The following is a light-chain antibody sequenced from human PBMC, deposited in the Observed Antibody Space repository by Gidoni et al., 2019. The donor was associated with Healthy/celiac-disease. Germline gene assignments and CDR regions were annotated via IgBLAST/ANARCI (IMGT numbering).Light chain of an antibody. CDR3: QQRSNWPLT. CDR1: QSVSSY. CDR2: DAS. V-gene: IGKV3-11*01. Sequence: EIVLTQSTATLSLSPGERATLSCRARQSVSSYLAWYQQKPGQAPRLLIYDASNRATGIPAMFSGSGSGTDFTLTISSLEPEDFAVYYCQQRSNWPLTFGGGTKVEIK. J-gene: IGKJ4*01.